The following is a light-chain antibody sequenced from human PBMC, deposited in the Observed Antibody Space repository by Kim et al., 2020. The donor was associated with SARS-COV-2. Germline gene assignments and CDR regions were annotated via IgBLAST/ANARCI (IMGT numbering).Light chain of an antibody. CDR2: RDS. Sequence: VEVSLGQTARITCGGNNIGSKNVHWYQQKPGQAPVLVIYRDSNRPSGIPERFSGSNSGNTATLTISRAQAGDEADYYCQVWDSSVVFGGGTQLTVL. CDR3: QVWDSSVV. CDR1: NIGSKN. J-gene: IGLJ2*01. V-gene: IGLV3-9*01.